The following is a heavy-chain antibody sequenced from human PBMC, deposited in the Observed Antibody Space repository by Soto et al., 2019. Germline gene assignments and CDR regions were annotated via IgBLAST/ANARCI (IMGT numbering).Heavy chain of an antibody. V-gene: IGHV3-23*01. CDR2: ISGSGGST. CDR1: GFPFSSYA. D-gene: IGHD4-17*01. Sequence: EVQLLESGGGLVQPGGSLRLSCAPSGFPFSSYAMSWVRQAPGKGLEWVSAISGSGGSTYYADSVKGRFTISRDNSKNTLYLQMNSLRAEDTAVYYCAKGHTVTPWYFDLWGRGTLVTVSS. CDR3: AKGHTVTPWYFDL. J-gene: IGHJ2*01.